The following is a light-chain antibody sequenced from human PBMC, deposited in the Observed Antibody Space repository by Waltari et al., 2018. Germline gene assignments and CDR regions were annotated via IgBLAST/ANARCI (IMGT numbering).Light chain of an antibody. CDR2: GTS. Sequence: EIVLTQSPGTLSFFPGERAPLSCRASQRVASILFMWYQHKPCQAPRLLIYGTSNRATGSPDRFSGRWFGTDLTLTISGLEPEDFAVYYCQQDDGLVLTFGGGTKVEI. V-gene: IGKV3-20*01. J-gene: IGKJ4*01. CDR3: QQDDGLVLT. CDR1: QRVASIL.